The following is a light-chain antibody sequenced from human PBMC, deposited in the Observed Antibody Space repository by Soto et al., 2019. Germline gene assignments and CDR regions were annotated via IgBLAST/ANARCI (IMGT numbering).Light chain of an antibody. Sequence: EIVMTQSPATLSVSPGERATLSCRASHSVSSRLTWYQQKPGEAPRLLIYGASTRATGLTARFSRCASGTKSTLTIMSLQSEDFAVYYCQHYNNWPLTFGGGTKVEIK. V-gene: IGKV3-15*01. J-gene: IGKJ4*01. CDR1: HSVSSR. CDR2: GAS. CDR3: QHYNNWPLT.